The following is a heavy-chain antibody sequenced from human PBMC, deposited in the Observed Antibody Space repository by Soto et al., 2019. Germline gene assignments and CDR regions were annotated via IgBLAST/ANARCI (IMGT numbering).Heavy chain of an antibody. CDR2: IIPIFGTA. V-gene: IGHV1-69*06. CDR3: XXXXVGANYYYYXMDV. Sequence: QVQLVQSGAEVKKPGSSVKVSCKASGGTFSSYAISWVRQAPGQGLEWMGGIIPIFGTANYAQKFQGRVTITADKSTSTAYMELRSLRXXXXXXXXXXXXXVGANYYYYXMDVWGQGT. CDR1: GGTFSSYA. J-gene: IGHJ6*02. D-gene: IGHD1-26*01.